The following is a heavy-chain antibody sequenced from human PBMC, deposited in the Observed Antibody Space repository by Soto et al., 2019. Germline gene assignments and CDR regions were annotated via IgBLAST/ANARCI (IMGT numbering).Heavy chain of an antibody. J-gene: IGHJ5*02. Sequence: SETRSLTCTVSGDSITTTNSYWGWIRQPPGKGLEWIGSIYYTGNTFDNPSLKSRVTMSIDTPKNQFSLKLRSVTAEDTALYCCARHLRRVAIFGEDQWWWFDPWGQGALVTVSS. CDR3: ARHLRRVAIFGEDQWWWFDP. V-gene: IGHV4-39*01. CDR1: GDSITTTNSY. CDR2: IYYTGNT. D-gene: IGHD3-3*01.